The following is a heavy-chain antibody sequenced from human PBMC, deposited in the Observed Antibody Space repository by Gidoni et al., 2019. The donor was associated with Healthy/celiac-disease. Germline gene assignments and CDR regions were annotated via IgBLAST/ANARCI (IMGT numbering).Heavy chain of an antibody. CDR2: ISYDGSNK. V-gene: IGHV3-30*18. CDR1: GLTFRSYG. J-gene: IGHJ4*02. Sequence: QVQLVESGGGVVQPGRSLRLYCAASGLTFRSYGMHWVRQAPGKGLEWVAVISYDGSNKYYADSVKGRFTISRDNSKNTLYLQMNSLRAEDTAVYYCAKDAPWGFGVVTTPDYWGQGTLVTVSS. CDR3: AKDAPWGFGVVTTPDY. D-gene: IGHD3-3*01.